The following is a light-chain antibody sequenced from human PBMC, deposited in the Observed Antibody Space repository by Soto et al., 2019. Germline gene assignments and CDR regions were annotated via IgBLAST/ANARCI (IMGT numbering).Light chain of an antibody. CDR3: QHYVNLPLT. Sequence: DIQMTQSPSSLSASVGDRVTITCQASQDISNYLNWYQQKPGKAPKLLIYDASNLETGVPSRFSGSGSGPDFTFTISSLQPEDVATYYCQHYVNLPLTFGQGTRLEIK. V-gene: IGKV1-33*01. CDR1: QDISNY. CDR2: DAS. J-gene: IGKJ5*01.